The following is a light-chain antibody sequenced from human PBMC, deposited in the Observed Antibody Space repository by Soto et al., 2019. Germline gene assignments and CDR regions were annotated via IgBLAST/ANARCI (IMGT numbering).Light chain of an antibody. J-gene: IGKJ4*01. CDR3: QESYSTPLA. CDR2: AAS. CDR1: QNINIF. V-gene: IGKV1-39*01. Sequence: DIQVTQTPSSLSASVGDRDTITCRTSQNINIFLNWYQQKPGRAPMVVISAASNLESGVPSRFSGRGSGTEFTLTISNLQPGDSALYFCQESYSTPLAFGGGTRVEIK.